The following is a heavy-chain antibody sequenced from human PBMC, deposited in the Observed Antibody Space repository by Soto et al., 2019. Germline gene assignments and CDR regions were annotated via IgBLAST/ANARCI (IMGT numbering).Heavy chain of an antibody. CDR2: IYYSGST. V-gene: IGHV4-30-4*01. J-gene: IGHJ6*02. CDR3: ARDNILGILYRGMDV. D-gene: IGHD3-3*01. Sequence: SETLSLTCTVSGGSISSGDYYWSWIRQPPGKGLEWIGYIYYSGSTYYNPSLKSRVTISVDTSKNQFSLKLSSVTAADTAVYYCARDNILGILYRGMDVWGLGTTVTVSS. CDR1: GGSISSGDYY.